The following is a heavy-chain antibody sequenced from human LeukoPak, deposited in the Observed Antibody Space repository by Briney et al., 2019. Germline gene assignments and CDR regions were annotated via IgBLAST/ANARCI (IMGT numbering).Heavy chain of an antibody. Sequence: GASVKVSCKASGYTFTSHGISWVRQAPGQGLKCMGWISAYNGHTKYAQTLQGRATMTTDTSTSTAYMEMRSLRSDDPAVYYCARGVAVAGTGGSYWGQGTLVTVSS. CDR1: GYTFTSHG. V-gene: IGHV1-18*01. J-gene: IGHJ4*02. CDR2: ISAYNGHT. D-gene: IGHD6-19*01. CDR3: ARGVAVAGTGGSY.